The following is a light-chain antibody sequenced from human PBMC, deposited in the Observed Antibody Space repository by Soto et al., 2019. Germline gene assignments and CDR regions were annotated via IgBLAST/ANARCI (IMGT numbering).Light chain of an antibody. CDR3: QQYNNWPTWT. CDR1: QSVRSW. CDR2: DAS. Sequence: DIQMTQSPSTLSASVGDRVTITCRASQSVRSWLAWYQQKPGRAPKFLIYDASSLESGVPSRFSGSGSGTEFTLTISSLQSEDFAVYYCQQYNNWPTWTFGQGTKVEIK. V-gene: IGKV1-5*01. J-gene: IGKJ1*01.